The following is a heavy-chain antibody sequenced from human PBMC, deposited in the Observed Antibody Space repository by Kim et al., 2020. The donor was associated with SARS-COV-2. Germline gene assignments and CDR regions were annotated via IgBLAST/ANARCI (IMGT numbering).Heavy chain of an antibody. CDR3: ARVWDGSGSEDY. CDR2: ISYDADNK. V-gene: IGHV3-30-3*01. J-gene: IGHJ4*01. Sequence: GGSLRLSCAASGFTFSSYAMHWVRQAPGKGLEWVAFISYDADNKYYADSVKGRFTISRDNSKNTLYLQMNSLRAEDTAVYYCARVWDGSGSEDYWGHATLPTVSS. D-gene: IGHD3-22*01. CDR1: GFTFSSYA.